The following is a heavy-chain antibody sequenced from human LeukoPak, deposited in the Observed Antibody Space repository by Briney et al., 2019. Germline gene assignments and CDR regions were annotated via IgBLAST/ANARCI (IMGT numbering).Heavy chain of an antibody. V-gene: IGHV1-2*02. CDR3: ARVRHTYGYDFDY. CDR2: INPNSGGT. J-gene: IGHJ4*02. CDR1: GYTFTGYY. D-gene: IGHD5-18*01. Sequence: ASVKVTCKASGYTFTGYYMHWVRQAPGQGLEWMGWINPNSGGTNYAQKFQGRVTMTRDTSTSTVYMELSRLRSDDTAVYYCARVRHTYGYDFDYWGQGTLVTVSS.